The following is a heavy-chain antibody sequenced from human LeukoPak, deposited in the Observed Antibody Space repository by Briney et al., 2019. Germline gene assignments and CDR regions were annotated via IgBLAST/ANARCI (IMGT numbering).Heavy chain of an antibody. CDR3: ARTGSYGDYAGLIDI. CDR2: IYTSGST. D-gene: IGHD4-17*01. CDR1: GSSIRSFY. J-gene: IGHJ3*02. V-gene: IGHV4-4*07. Sequence: PSETLSLTCTVSGSSIRSFYWSWIRQPAGKGLEWIGRIYTSGSTNYNPSLKSRVTTSVDTSKNQFSLKLSSVTAADTAVYYCARTGSYGDYAGLIDIWGQGTMVTVSS.